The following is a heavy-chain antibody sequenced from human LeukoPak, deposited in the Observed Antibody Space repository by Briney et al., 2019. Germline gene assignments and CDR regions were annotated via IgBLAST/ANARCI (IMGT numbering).Heavy chain of an antibody. J-gene: IGHJ5*02. Sequence: GGSLRLSCAASGFTFSSYAMHWVRQAPGMGLEYVSAISSNGGSTYYANSVKGRFTISRDNPKNTLYLQMGSLRAEDMAVYYCARSIAVAGSQFDPWGRGTLVTVSS. CDR2: ISSNGGST. D-gene: IGHD6-19*01. CDR1: GFTFSSYA. V-gene: IGHV3-64*01. CDR3: ARSIAVAGSQFDP.